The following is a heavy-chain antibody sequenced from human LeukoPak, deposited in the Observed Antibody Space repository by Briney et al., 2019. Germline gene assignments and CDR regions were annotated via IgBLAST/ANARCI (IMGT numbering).Heavy chain of an antibody. CDR2: IIPTFGTA. J-gene: IGHJ6*03. CDR1: GGTFSSYA. Sequence: SVKVSCKASGGTFSSYAISWVRQAPEQGLEWMGGIIPTFGTANYAQRFQGRVTITADKSTSTAYMELSSLRSEDTAVYYCAREGSGWYVPSYMDVWGKGTTVTVSS. V-gene: IGHV1-69*06. CDR3: AREGSGWYVPSYMDV. D-gene: IGHD6-19*01.